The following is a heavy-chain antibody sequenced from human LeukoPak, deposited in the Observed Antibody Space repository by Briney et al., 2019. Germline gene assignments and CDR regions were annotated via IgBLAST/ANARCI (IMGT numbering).Heavy chain of an antibody. CDR1: GYTFTSSG. CDR2: VSAYNGNT. Sequence: ASVKVSCKASGYTFTSSGVSWVRQAPGQGLEWMGWVSAYNGNTHYAQKFQGRVTMTTDTSTSTAYMELRSLRSDDTAVYYCARKSIAARRGSRYYYYGMDVWGQGTTVTVSS. V-gene: IGHV1-18*01. D-gene: IGHD6-6*01. CDR3: ARKSIAARRGSRYYYYGMDV. J-gene: IGHJ6*02.